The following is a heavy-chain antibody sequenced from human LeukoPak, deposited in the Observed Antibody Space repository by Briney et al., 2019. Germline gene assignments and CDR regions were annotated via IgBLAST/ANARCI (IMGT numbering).Heavy chain of an antibody. Sequence: SETLSLTCAVYGGSFSGYYWSWIRQPPGKGLEWIGEINHSGGTNYNPSLKSRVTISVDTSKNQFSLKLSSVTAADTAVYYCSIAAAGWFDPWGQGTLVTASS. J-gene: IGHJ5*02. V-gene: IGHV4-34*01. D-gene: IGHD6-13*01. CDR1: GGSFSGYY. CDR2: INHSGGT. CDR3: SIAAAGWFDP.